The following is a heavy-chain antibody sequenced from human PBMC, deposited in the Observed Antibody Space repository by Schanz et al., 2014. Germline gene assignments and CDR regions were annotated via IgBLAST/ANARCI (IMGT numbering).Heavy chain of an antibody. CDR2: ISAYNGNT. D-gene: IGHD3-9*01. V-gene: IGHV1-18*01. CDR1: GYTFTSYG. CDR3: ARDAADFYDILTEEDY. J-gene: IGHJ4*02. Sequence: QVQLVQSGAEVKKPGASVKVSCKASGYTFTSYGISWVRQAPGQGLEWMGWISAYNGNTKYPQKLQGRVTMTTDTSTSTAYMERRSLRADDTAVYYCARDAADFYDILTEEDYWGQGTLVTVSS.